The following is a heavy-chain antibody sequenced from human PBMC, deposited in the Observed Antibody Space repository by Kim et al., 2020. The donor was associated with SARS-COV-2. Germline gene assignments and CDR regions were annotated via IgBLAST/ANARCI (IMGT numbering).Heavy chain of an antibody. CDR2: ISWNSGSI. Sequence: GGSLRLSCAASGFDFGDYAMHGVRQTPGKGLEWVSAISWNSGSIAYADSVKGRFTLTRDNSKNSLYLQMNTLTPEDTALYYCVKGFVQQLVGAFDVGGEG. CDR3: VKGFVQQLVGAFDV. D-gene: IGHD6-6*01. CDR1: GFDFGDYA. V-gene: IGHV3-9*01. J-gene: IGHJ3*01.